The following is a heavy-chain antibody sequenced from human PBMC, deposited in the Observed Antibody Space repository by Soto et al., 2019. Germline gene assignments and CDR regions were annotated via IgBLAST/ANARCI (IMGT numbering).Heavy chain of an antibody. CDR3: AASTATSSR. D-gene: IGHD1-1*01. CDR2: INGYKGNT. Sequence: QVQLVQSGAEVQKPGASVNVSCKASGYSFTNYGFSWVRQAPGQGLAWMGWINGYKGNTNYAPKLQGRCTRTTDTSTSTAYMELGSRTSDDTAVYFWAASTATSSRWGQGTLVTVSS. V-gene: IGHV1-18*01. J-gene: IGHJ4*02. CDR1: GYSFTNYG.